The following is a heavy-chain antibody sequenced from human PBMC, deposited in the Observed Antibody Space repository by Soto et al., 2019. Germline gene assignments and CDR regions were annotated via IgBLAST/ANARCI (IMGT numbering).Heavy chain of an antibody. D-gene: IGHD3-10*01. Sequence: EVQLVESGGGLVKPGGSLRVSCAASGFSFTSYTMNWVRQAPGKGLEWVASISAGGRSIYYADSLKGRSTVSRDNAKSSLYLQMNSLRADVSAVWYCARSTPGNPFDIWGQGTMVTVSS. J-gene: IGHJ3*02. CDR1: GFSFTSYT. CDR3: ARSTPGNPFDI. V-gene: IGHV3-21*01. CDR2: ISAGGRSI.